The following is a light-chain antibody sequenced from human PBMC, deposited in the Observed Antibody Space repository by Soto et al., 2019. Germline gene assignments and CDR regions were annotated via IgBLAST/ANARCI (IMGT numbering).Light chain of an antibody. CDR3: SSYAGTKNFGV. CDR1: TNDIGSYDY. J-gene: IGLJ1*01. V-gene: IGLV2-8*01. Sequence: SVLSQPPSASGSPGQSVTLSCTGTTNDIGSYDYVSWYQQHPDKAPKLIIYEVSKRPSGVPDRFSGSKSGNTASLTVSGLQADDEADYYCSSYAGTKNFGVFGSGTKVTVL. CDR2: EVS.